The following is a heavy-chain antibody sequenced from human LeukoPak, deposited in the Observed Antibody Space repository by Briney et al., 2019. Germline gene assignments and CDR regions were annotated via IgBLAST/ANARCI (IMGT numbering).Heavy chain of an antibody. CDR2: ISSSSSYI. D-gene: IGHD5-12*01. V-gene: IGHV3-21*01. Sequence: GGSLRLSCAASGFTFSTYSMNWVRQAPGRGLEWVSSISSSSSYIYYADSVKGRFTISRDNAKNSQYLQMNSLRAEDTAVYYCARDPWTNSDYDGFDYWGQGTLVTVSS. J-gene: IGHJ4*02. CDR3: ARDPWTNSDYDGFDY. CDR1: GFTFSTYS.